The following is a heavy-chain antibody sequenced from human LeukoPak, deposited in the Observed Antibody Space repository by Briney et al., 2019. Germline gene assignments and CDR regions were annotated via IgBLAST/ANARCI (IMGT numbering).Heavy chain of an antibody. Sequence: QPGGSLRLSCAASGFTFSSYAMSWVRQAPGRGLEWVSIISGSGAGTYNADSVKGRFTISRHNSENTLYLQMDSLGGEDTAVYYCTKSVMGYCSSTSCYFDYWGQGTLVTVSS. CDR2: ISGSGAGT. V-gene: IGHV3-23*01. J-gene: IGHJ4*02. D-gene: IGHD2-2*01. CDR1: GFTFSSYA. CDR3: TKSVMGYCSSTSCYFDY.